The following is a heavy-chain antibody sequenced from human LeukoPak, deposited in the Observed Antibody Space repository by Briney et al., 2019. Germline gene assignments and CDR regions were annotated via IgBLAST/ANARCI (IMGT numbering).Heavy chain of an antibody. Sequence: PSETLSLTCTVSGDSISGYYWSWIRQPPGKGLEWIGYIYYTGSTNYNPSLKSRATISVDTSKNQFSLKLSSVTAADTAVYYCARLNKTPTVYYYDSSGEIDYWGQGTLVTVSS. CDR1: GDSISGYY. CDR3: ARLNKTPTVYYYDSSGEIDY. J-gene: IGHJ4*02. D-gene: IGHD3-22*01. CDR2: IYYTGST. V-gene: IGHV4-59*08.